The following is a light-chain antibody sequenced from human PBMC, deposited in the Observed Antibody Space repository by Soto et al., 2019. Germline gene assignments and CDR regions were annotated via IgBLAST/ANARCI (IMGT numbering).Light chain of an antibody. CDR1: ALPKQY. V-gene: IGLV3-25*03. J-gene: IGLJ2*01. CDR2: KDS. Sequence: SYELTQPSSVSVSPGQTARSTCSGDALPKQYAYWYQQKPGQAPVVVIYKDSERPSGIPERLSGSTSGTTVTLTISGVQAEDEADYYCQSADSSGTYVVFGGGTNVTVL. CDR3: QSADSSGTYVV.